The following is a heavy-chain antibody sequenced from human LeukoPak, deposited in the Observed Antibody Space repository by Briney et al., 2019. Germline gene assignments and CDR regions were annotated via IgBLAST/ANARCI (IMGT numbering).Heavy chain of an antibody. Sequence: PGGSLRLSCAASGFTFSSYAMSWFRQAPGKGLEWVSAISGSGGSTYYADSVKGRFTISRDISKNTLYLQMNSLRAEDTAVYYCAKAPPSSYYYYYGMDVWGQGTTVTVSS. J-gene: IGHJ6*02. CDR1: GFTFSSYA. CDR3: AKAPPSSYYYYYGMDV. V-gene: IGHV3-23*01. CDR2: ISGSGGST. D-gene: IGHD6-13*01.